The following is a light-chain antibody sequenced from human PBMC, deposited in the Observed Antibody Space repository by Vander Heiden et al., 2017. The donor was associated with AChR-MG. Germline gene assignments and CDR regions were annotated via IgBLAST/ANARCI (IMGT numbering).Light chain of an antibody. CDR2: DVS. Sequence: QSALTQPASVSGSPGQSITIPCTGTSIDVGVYNNVSWYQHHTGKAPKLMIDDVSNRPSGVSNRFSGSKSGNTASLTISGLQAEDEADYYCSSYTSSSPVFGGGTKLTVL. V-gene: IGLV2-14*03. CDR3: SSYTSSSPV. CDR1: SIDVGVYNN. J-gene: IGLJ2*01.